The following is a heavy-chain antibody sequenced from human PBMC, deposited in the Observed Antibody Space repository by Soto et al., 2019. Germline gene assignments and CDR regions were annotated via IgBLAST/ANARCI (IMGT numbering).Heavy chain of an antibody. Sequence: VQLVESGGGVVQPGRSLRLSCAASGFTFSSYGMHWVRQAPGKGLEWVAVIWYDGSNKYYADSVKGRFTISRDNSKNTLYLQMNSLRAEDTAVYYCARDLGGPFDYYYGMDVWGQGTTVTVSS. D-gene: IGHD3-10*01. J-gene: IGHJ6*02. V-gene: IGHV3-33*01. CDR2: IWYDGSNK. CDR1: GFTFSSYG. CDR3: ARDLGGPFDYYYGMDV.